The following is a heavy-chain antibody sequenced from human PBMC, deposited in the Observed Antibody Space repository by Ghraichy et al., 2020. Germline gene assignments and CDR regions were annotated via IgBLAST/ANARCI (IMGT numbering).Heavy chain of an antibody. CDR2: INSDGSA. CDR1: GFTFATYW. V-gene: IGHV3-74*01. CDR3: ARAGPSSGFFDY. Sequence: GGSLRLSCAASGFTFATYWMHWVRQAPGKGLVWVSRINSDGSARYADSVKGRFTISRDNAKNTLYLQMNSLRNEDTAVYYCARAGPSSGFFDYWGQGTLVTVSS. D-gene: IGHD6-19*01. J-gene: IGHJ4*02.